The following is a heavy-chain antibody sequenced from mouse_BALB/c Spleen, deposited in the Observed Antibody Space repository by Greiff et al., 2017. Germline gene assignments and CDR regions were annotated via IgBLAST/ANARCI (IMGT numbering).Heavy chain of an antibody. Sequence: VKLMESGAELVKPGASVKLSCKASGYTFTSYYMYWVKQRPGQGLEWIGEINPSNGGTNFNEKFKSKATLTVDKSSSTAYMQLSSLTSEDSAVYYCTTTATWLGAMDYWGQGTSVTVSS. CDR3: TTTATWLGAMDY. V-gene: IGHV1S81*02. CDR1: GYTFTSYY. D-gene: IGHD1-2*01. CDR2: INPSNGGT. J-gene: IGHJ4*01.